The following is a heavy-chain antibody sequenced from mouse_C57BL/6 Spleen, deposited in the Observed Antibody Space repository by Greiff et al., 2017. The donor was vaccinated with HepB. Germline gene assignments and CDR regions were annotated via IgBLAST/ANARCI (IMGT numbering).Heavy chain of an antibody. D-gene: IGHD1-1*01. CDR3: ASDYYGSSYRYFEV. V-gene: IGHV1-53*01. J-gene: IGHJ1*03. CDR1: GYTFTSYW. CDR2: INPSNGGT. Sequence: VQLQQSGTELVKPGASVKLSCKASGYTFTSYWMHWVKQRPGQGLEWIGNINPSNGGTNYNEKFKSKATLTVDKSSSTAYLQLSSLTSEDSAVYYCASDYYGSSYRYFEVWGTGTTVTVSS.